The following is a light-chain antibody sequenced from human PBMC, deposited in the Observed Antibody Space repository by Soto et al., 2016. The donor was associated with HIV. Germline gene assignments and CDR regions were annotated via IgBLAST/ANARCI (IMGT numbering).Light chain of an antibody. J-gene: IGKJ4*01. CDR1: QVISNY. V-gene: IGKV1-9*01. CDR2: AAS. CDR3: QQFHSLPLT. Sequence: DIHLTQSPSLLSAFVGDRITITCRASQVISNYVAWYQQRPGMAPNLLIYAASTLQSGVPSRFSGGGSGTHFTLTISSLQPQDVATYYCQQFHSLPLTFGGGTKVEIK.